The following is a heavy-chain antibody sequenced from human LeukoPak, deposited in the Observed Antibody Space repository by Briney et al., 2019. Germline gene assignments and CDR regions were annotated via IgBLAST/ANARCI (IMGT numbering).Heavy chain of an antibody. J-gene: IGHJ4*02. V-gene: IGHV3-23*01. CDR3: AKGKGESGWFGNLLDY. D-gene: IGHD3-10*01. CDR2: ISGTGGST. CDR1: GFTFSSYD. Sequence: GGFLRLSCAASGFTFSSYDMKWVRQAPEKGLEWVSTISGTGGSTYYADSVRGRFTISRDNSKNTLYLQMNSLRAEDTALYYCAKGKGESGWFGNLLDYWGQGTLVTVSS.